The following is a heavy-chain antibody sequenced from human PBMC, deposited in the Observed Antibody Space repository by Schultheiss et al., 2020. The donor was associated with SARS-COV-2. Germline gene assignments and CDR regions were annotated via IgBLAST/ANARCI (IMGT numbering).Heavy chain of an antibody. V-gene: IGHV4-39*01. D-gene: IGHD3-10*01. Sequence: WVRQAPGKGLEWIGSISYSGSTYYNPSLKSRVTISVDTSKNQFSLKFSSVTAADTAVYYCARHLYGSGRFEDYWGQGTLVTVSS. CDR2: ISYSGST. CDR3: ARHLYGSGRFEDY. J-gene: IGHJ4*02.